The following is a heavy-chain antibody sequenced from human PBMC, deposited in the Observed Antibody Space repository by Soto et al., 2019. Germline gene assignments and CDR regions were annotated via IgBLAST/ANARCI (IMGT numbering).Heavy chain of an antibody. Sequence: ASVKVACKASCYTFTSYGISWVRQSPGQGLEWMGWISAYNGNTNDAQKLQGRVTMTTETSTSTAYMKRRSLSTDDTAGYYCARVFCSSTSCYNCFGPWRQGSLVTVSS. CDR3: ARVFCSSTSCYNCFGP. V-gene: IGHV1-18*04. CDR2: ISAYNGNT. CDR1: CYTFTSYG. J-gene: IGHJ5*02. D-gene: IGHD2-2*01.